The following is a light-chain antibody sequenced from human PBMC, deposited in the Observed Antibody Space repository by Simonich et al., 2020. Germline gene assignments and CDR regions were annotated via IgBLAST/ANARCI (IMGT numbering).Light chain of an antibody. J-gene: IGKJ2*01. CDR2: EAS. CDR1: QSVSSY. CDR3: QQYNNWPYT. V-gene: IGKV3-11*01. Sequence: EIVLPHSPATLSLSPGERATLSRRASQSVSSYLAWYQQKPGQAPRLLIYEASNRATGIPARFSGSGSGTDFTLTISSLEPEDFAVYYCQQYNNWPYTCGQGTKLEIK.